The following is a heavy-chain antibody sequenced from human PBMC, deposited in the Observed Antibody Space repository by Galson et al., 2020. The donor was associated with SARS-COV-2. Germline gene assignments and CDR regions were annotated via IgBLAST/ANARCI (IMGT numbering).Heavy chain of an antibody. V-gene: IGHV3-64D*06. J-gene: IGHJ5*02. CDR2: ISSNGETS. CDR3: LSFRSTRQSP. Sequence: AGSLRLTCAASGFTFSDYAMHWVRQAPGKGLEYVSAISSNGETSFYADSGSGRFTMSRDNSKNMFYLQMTALRLEDTASYYCLSFRSTRQSPWGQGTLVTVCS. D-gene: IGHD2-2*01. CDR1: GFTFSDYA.